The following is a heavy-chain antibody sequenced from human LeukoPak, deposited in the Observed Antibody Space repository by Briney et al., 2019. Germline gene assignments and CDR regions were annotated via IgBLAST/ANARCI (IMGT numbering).Heavy chain of an antibody. J-gene: IGHJ4*02. Sequence: ASVKVSCKTSGYAFIGYYIHWVRQAPGQGLEWMGRINPNSGDTTHAQKFQARVTMTRDKSINTAYVGLTSLTSDDRAVYYCARGAGISGTNWVRLDYFDCWGERTLVTVSS. D-gene: IGHD1-7*01. V-gene: IGHV1-2*06. CDR3: ARGAGISGTNWVRLDYFDC. CDR1: GYAFIGYY. CDR2: INPNSGDT.